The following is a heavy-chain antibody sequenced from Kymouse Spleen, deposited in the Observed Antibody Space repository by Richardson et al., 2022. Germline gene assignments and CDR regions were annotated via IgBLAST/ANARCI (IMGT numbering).Heavy chain of an antibody. V-gene: IGHV4-39*01. CDR1: GGSISSSSYY. Sequence: QLQLQESGPGLVKPSETLSLTCTVSGGSISSSSYYWGWIRQPPGKGLEWIGSIYYSGSTYYNPSLKSRVTISVDTSKNQFSLKLSSVTAADTAVYYCARGLELPYYYYYGMDVWGQGTTVTVSS. CDR3: ARGLELPYYYYYGMDV. CDR2: IYYSGST. D-gene: IGHD1-7*01. J-gene: IGHJ6*02.